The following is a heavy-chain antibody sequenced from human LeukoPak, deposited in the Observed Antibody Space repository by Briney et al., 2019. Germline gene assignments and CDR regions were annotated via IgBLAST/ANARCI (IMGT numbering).Heavy chain of an antibody. CDR3: ARRYGTTWYQFDY. D-gene: IGHD6-13*01. J-gene: IGHJ4*02. CDR2: ILASGGT. CDR1: GFNFSSYA. Sequence: GGSLRLSCVASGFNFSSYAMTWVRQAPGKGLEWVSTILASGGTYYTDSVKGRFTVSRDNSKNTLYLQMNSLRAEDTAVYSCARRYGTTWYQFDYWGQGTLVTVST. V-gene: IGHV3-23*01.